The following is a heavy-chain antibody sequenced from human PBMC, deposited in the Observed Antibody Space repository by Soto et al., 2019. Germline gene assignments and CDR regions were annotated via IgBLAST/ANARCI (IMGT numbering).Heavy chain of an antibody. CDR2: IIPIFGTA. J-gene: IGHJ4*02. CDR1: GGTFSSYA. CDR3: AREPIEYSSSSTVHYFDY. V-gene: IGHV1-69*01. D-gene: IGHD6-6*01. Sequence: QVQLVQSGAEVKKPGSSVKVSCKASGGTFSSYAISWVRQASGQGLEWMGGIIPIFGTANYAQKFQGRVTITADESTSTAYMELSSLRSEDTAVYYCAREPIEYSSSSTVHYFDYWGQGTLVTVSS.